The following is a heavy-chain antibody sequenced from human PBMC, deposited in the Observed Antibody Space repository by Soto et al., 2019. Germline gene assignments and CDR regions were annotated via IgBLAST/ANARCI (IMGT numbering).Heavy chain of an antibody. Sequence: QVQLVESGGGVVQPGRSLRLSCAASGFTFSSYAMHWVRQAPGKGLEWVAVISYDGSNKYYADSVKGRFTISRDNSKSTLYLQMNSLRAEDTAVYYCARSATVVTPNLDYWGQGTLVTVSS. D-gene: IGHD4-17*01. CDR2: ISYDGSNK. J-gene: IGHJ4*02. V-gene: IGHV3-30-3*01. CDR3: ARSATVVTPNLDY. CDR1: GFTFSSYA.